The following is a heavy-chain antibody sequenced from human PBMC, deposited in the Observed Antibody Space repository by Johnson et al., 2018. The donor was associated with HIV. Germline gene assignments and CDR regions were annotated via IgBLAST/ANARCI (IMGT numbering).Heavy chain of an antibody. CDR2: IYSGGST. CDR1: GFTVSTNY. V-gene: IGHV3-66*01. Sequence: VQLVESGGGVVQPGRSLRLSCAASGFTVSTNYLTWVRQAPGKGLEWVSLIYSGGSTYYADSVKGRFTISRDNSKNTLYLQMNSLRAEDTAVYYCAREGGSSGPDAFDIWGQGTMVTVSS. J-gene: IGHJ3*02. CDR3: AREGGSSGPDAFDI. D-gene: IGHD3-16*01.